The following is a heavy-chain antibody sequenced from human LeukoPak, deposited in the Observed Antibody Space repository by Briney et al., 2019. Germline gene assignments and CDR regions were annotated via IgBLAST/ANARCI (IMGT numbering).Heavy chain of an antibody. CDR2: MNPNSGNT. Sequence: ASVKVSCKASGYTFTSYDINWVRQATGQGLEWMGWMNPNSGNTGYAQNFQGRVTMTRNTSISTAYMELSSLRSEDTAVYYCARGVRYSSGKEYVDYWGQGTLVTVSS. CDR3: ARGVRYSSGKEYVDY. D-gene: IGHD3-10*01. CDR1: GYTFTSYD. J-gene: IGHJ4*02. V-gene: IGHV1-8*01.